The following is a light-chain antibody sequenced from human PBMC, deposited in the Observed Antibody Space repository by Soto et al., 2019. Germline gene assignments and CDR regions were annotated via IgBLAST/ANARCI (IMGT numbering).Light chain of an antibody. V-gene: IGLV2-23*01. CDR3: SSYAGAVV. J-gene: IGLJ2*01. Sequence: QSALTQPASVSGSPGQSITLSCTRTSSGVENYNLVSWYQHRPGKAPKLMIYEGSQRPSGVSDRFSGSKSGNTASLPISGVRAEDEADYYCSSYAGAVVFGGGTKLTVL. CDR1: SSGVENYNL. CDR2: EGS.